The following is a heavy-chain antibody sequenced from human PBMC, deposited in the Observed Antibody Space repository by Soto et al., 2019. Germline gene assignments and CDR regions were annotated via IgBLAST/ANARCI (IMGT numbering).Heavy chain of an antibody. V-gene: IGHV6-1*01. CDR1: GDSVSSDTAA. Sequence: PSQTLSLTCVISGDSVSSDTAAWNWIRQSPSRGLEWLGRTYYRSKWYYHYAVSVKSRITINPDTPKNQFSLHLNSVTPADTAVYFCARDYYDDTVDVGYFDYWGQGTLVTVSS. D-gene: IGHD4-17*01. CDR2: TYYRSKWYY. J-gene: IGHJ4*02. CDR3: ARDYYDDTVDVGYFDY.